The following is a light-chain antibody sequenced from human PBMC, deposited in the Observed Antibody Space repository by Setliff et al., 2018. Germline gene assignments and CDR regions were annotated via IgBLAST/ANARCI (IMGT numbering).Light chain of an antibody. J-gene: IGLJ1*01. CDR3: SSYTNSNTYV. Sequence: QSALPQPASVSGSPGQSITISCIGSSRDVGSYDFVSWYQQHPGKAPKLIIYDVTGRPSGVSDRFSGSKSGNTASLTISGLQAEDEADYYCSSYTNSNTYVFGTGTKVTVL. CDR2: DVT. CDR1: SRDVGSYDF. V-gene: IGLV2-14*03.